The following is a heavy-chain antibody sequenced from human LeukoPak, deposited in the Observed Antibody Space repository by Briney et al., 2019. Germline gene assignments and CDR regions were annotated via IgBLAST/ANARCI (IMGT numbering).Heavy chain of an antibody. D-gene: IGHD6-19*01. CDR3: AREKYSSGGYNWFDP. CDR2: IYYSGST. Sequence: PSETLSLTCTVSGGSISSYYWSWIRQPPGKGLEWIGYIYYSGSTNYNPSLKSRVTISVDTSKNQFSLKLSSVTAVDTAVYYCAREKYSSGGYNWFDPWGQGTLVTVSS. J-gene: IGHJ5*02. V-gene: IGHV4-59*01. CDR1: GGSISSYY.